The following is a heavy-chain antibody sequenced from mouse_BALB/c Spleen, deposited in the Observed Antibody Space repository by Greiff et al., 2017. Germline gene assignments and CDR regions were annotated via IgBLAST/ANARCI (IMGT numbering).Heavy chain of an antibody. J-gene: IGHJ2*01. D-gene: IGHD1-1*01. CDR2: ISYDGSN. CDR3: ARREVEYYLDD. Sequence: EVKLPESEPGLVKPSQYLSLTCPVTGYSITSGYYWNCIRQFPRNKLEWMGYISYDGSNNYNPSLKTRISITRDTFKNQFFLTLNSVTTVDTATDYCARREVEYYLDDWREGTTL. CDR1: GYSITSGYY. V-gene: IGHV3-6*02.